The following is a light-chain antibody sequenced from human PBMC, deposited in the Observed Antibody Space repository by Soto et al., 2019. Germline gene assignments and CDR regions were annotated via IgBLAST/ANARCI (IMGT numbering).Light chain of an antibody. V-gene: IGLV1-40*01. J-gene: IGLJ1*01. CDR3: QPYDRRLSGSV. CDR1: SSNIGTGYD. Sequence: QSVLTQPPSVSGAPGQRVTISCTGSSSNIGTGYDVHWYQHLPGTAPKLLIYGNTNRPSGVPDRFSGSRSGTSASLAITGLQAEDEADYYCQPYDRRLSGSVFGTGTKLTVL. CDR2: GNT.